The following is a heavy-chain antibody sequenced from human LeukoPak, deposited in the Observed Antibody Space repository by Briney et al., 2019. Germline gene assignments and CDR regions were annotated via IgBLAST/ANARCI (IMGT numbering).Heavy chain of an antibody. D-gene: IGHD6-19*01. V-gene: IGHV4-4*07. CDR1: GGSISSYY. CDR3: ARDFSSGWYGDAFDI. Sequence: PSETLSLTCTASGGSISSYYWSWIRQPAGKGLEWIGRIYTSGSTNYNPSLKSRVTMSVDTSKNQFSLKLSSVTAADTAVYYCARDFSSGWYGDAFDIWGQGTMVTVSS. CDR2: IYTSGST. J-gene: IGHJ3*02.